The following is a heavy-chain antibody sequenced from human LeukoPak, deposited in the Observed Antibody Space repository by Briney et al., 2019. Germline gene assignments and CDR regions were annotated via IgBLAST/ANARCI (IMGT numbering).Heavy chain of an antibody. CDR1: GYTFRSYG. D-gene: IGHD3-22*01. Sequence: GASVKVSCKASGYTFRSYGINWVRQAPGQGLEWMGWISPYSRNTNYAQKPQGRATMTTDTSTSTAYMELGSLRSDDTAVYYCARDKVPYYYDSTGYAADYWGQGTLVTVSS. CDR3: ARDKVPYYYDSTGYAADY. CDR2: ISPYSRNT. V-gene: IGHV1-18*01. J-gene: IGHJ4*02.